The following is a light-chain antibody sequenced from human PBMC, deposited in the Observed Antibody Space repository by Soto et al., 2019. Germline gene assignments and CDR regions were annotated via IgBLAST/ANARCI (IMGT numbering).Light chain of an antibody. CDR2: EVT. CDR3: SSYAGSDNVV. J-gene: IGLJ2*01. CDR1: SSDVGGYNY. V-gene: IGLV2-8*01. Sequence: QSARTQPPSASGSPGQSVTISCTGTSSDVGGYNYVSWYQQHPGKAPQLMIYEVTKRPSGVPDRFSGSKSGNTASLTVSGLQAEDEADYYCSSYAGSDNVVFGGGTKLTVL.